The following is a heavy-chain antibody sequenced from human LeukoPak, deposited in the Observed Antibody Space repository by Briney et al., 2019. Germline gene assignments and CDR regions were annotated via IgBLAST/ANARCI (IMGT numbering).Heavy chain of an antibody. J-gene: IGHJ4*02. Sequence: PSETLSLTCTVSGDSISGSNYYWSWIRQPPEKGLEWIGYIYYSGSTYYNPSLKSRATISVDTSKNQFSLKLSSVTAADTAMYYCARHGGATFDYWGQGTLATVSS. V-gene: IGHV4-30-4*01. CDR2: IYYSGST. D-gene: IGHD2-15*01. CDR3: ARHGGATFDY. CDR1: GDSISGSNYY.